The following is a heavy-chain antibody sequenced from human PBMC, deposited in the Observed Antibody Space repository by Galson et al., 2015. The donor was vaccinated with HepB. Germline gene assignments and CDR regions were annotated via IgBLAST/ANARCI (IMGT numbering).Heavy chain of an antibody. J-gene: IGHJ6*02. Sequence: SLRLSCAASGFTFGDYAMSWVRQAPGKGLEWVGFIRSKAYGGTTEYAASVKGRFTISRDDSKSIAYLQMNSLKTEDTAVYYCTRDEDRQGYYYYYYGMDAWGQGTTVTVSS. CDR2: IRSKAYGGTT. CDR1: GFTFGDYA. V-gene: IGHV3-49*04. CDR3: TRDEDRQGYYYYYYGMDA.